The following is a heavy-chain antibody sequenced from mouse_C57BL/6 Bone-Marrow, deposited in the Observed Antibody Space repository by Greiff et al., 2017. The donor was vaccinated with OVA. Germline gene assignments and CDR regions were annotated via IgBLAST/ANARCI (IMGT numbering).Heavy chain of an antibody. V-gene: IGHV2-2*01. CDR3: ARDDDGCYISFAY. Sequence: VQLQQSGPGLVQPSQSLSITCTVSGFSLTSYGVHWVSQSPGKGLEWLGVIWSGGSTDYNAAFISRLSIRKDNSTSHVFFKITSLQADDTTIYYCARDDDGCYISFAYWGQGTLVTVSA. CDR1: GFSLTSYG. CDR2: IWSGGST. D-gene: IGHD2-3*01. J-gene: IGHJ3*01.